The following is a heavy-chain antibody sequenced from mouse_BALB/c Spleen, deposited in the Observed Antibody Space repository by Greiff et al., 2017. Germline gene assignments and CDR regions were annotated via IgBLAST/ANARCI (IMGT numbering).Heavy chain of an antibody. D-gene: IGHD3-2*01. CDR2: ISSGGST. CDR1: GFTFSSYA. V-gene: IGHV5-6-5*01. CDR3: ARVDSSAFAY. Sequence: EVKLVESGGGLVKPGGSLKLSCAASGFTFSSYAMPWVRQTPEKRLEWVASISSGGSTYYPDSVKGRFTISRDNARNILYLQMSSLRSEATAMYYCARVDSSAFAYWGEGTLVTVSA. J-gene: IGHJ3*01.